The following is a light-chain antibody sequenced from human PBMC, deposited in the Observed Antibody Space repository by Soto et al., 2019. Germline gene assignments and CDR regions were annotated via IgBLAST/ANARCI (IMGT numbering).Light chain of an antibody. CDR2: EVS. Sequence: QSALTQPASVSGSPGQSITISCTGTSSDVGAYNYVSWYQQQSGKAPKLMIHEVSNRPSGVSNRFSGSKSGNTASLTISGLQAEDEADYYCSSYTTSSAYVFGIGTKVTVL. CDR3: SSYTTSSAYV. V-gene: IGLV2-14*01. J-gene: IGLJ1*01. CDR1: SSDVGAYNY.